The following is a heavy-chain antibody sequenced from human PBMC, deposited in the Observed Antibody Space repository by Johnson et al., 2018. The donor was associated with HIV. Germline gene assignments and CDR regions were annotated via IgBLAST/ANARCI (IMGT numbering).Heavy chain of an antibody. V-gene: IGHV3-30-3*02. Sequence: QVQLVESGGGVVQPGRSLRLSCAASGFTFNSYAMHWVRQAPGRGLEWVAVISYDGSNKYYADSVKGRFTISRDNSKNTLYLQMNSLRAEDAAVYFCAKSPGKDYGGNSGGFDIWGQGTMVTVSS. CDR2: ISYDGSNK. J-gene: IGHJ3*02. CDR3: AKSPGKDYGGNSGGFDI. D-gene: IGHD4-23*01. CDR1: GFTFNSYA.